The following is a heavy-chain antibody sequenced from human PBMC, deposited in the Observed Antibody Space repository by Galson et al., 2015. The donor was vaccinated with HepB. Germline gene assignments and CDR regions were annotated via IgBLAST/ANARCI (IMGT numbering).Heavy chain of an antibody. CDR1: GGTFSRYA. CDR3: ATPGSITFGGVIDIYYYGMDA. V-gene: IGHV1-69*04. CDR2: IIPILGIA. Sequence: SVKVSCKASGGTFSRYAISWVRQAPGQGLEWMGRIIPILGIANYAQKFQGRVTITADKSTSTAYMELSSLRSEDTAVYYCATPGSITFGGVIDIYYYGMDAWGQGTTGTVSS. J-gene: IGHJ6*02. D-gene: IGHD3-16*02.